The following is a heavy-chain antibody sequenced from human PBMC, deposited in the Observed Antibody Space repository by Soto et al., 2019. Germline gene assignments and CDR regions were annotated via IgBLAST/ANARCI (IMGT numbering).Heavy chain of an antibody. D-gene: IGHD2-2*01. CDR1: GYTFTSYG. V-gene: IGHV1-18*01. CDR2: ISAYNGNT. Sequence: GASVKVSCKASGYTFTSYGISWVRQAPGQGLEWMGWISAYNGNTNYAQKLQGRVTMTTDTSTSTAYMELRSLRSDDTAVYYCARRYCSSTSCYFWWFDPWGQGTLVTVSS. CDR3: ARRYCSSTSCYFWWFDP. J-gene: IGHJ5*02.